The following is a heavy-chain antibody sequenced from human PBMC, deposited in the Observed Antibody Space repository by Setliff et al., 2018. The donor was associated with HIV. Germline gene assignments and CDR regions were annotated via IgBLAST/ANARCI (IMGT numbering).Heavy chain of an antibody. CDR3: ARDMFEIWERSLAKGDEFDP. J-gene: IGHJ5*02. D-gene: IGHD3-10*02. CDR1: GYSFTFYG. V-gene: IGHV1-2*02. CDR2: IDPNSGDT. Sequence: ASVKVSCKASGYSFTFYGLHWVRQAPGQGLEWMGWIDPNSGDTKYAQKFQDRVSLTRDTSLSTAYMELSSLTSDDTAIYYCARDMFEIWERSLAKGDEFDPWGQGSLVTVSS.